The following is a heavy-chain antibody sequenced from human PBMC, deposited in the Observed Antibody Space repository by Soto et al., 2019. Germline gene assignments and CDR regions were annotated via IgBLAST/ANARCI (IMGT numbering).Heavy chain of an antibody. CDR1: GGSIINHY. CDR2: IYYSGST. V-gene: IGHV4-59*11. Sequence: PSETLSLTCTVSGGSIINHYWSWIRQPPGKGLEWIGYIYYSGSTNYNPSLKSRVTTSVDTSKNQFSLNLTSLTAADTAIYYCARANWYSEYWGQGTLVTVSS. CDR3: ARANWYSEY. D-gene: IGHD7-27*01. J-gene: IGHJ4*02.